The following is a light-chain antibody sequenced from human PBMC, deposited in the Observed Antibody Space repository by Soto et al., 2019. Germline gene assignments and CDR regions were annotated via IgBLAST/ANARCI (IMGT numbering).Light chain of an antibody. CDR3: MQGTHWPPT. Sequence: DVVMTQSPVSLSVTLGQPASISCRSSQSIVYSDGKAYLGWFQQRPGQSPRRLIYKASNRDSGVPERFSGSGSGTDFTLQIDRVEAEDVGIYYCMQGTHWPPTFGRGTRVEIK. J-gene: IGKJ1*01. CDR2: KAS. CDR1: QSIVYSDGKAY. V-gene: IGKV2-30*01.